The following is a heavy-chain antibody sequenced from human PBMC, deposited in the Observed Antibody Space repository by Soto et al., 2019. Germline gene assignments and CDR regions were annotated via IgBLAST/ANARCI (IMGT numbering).Heavy chain of an antibody. D-gene: IGHD2-2*01. Sequence: SETLSLTCIVSGGSISNYYWSWIRQPPGKGLEWIGYIYYSGSTNYNPSLQSRVTISVDTSKNQFSLKLSSVTAADTAVYYCARAVLPATALVDYWGQGTLVTVSS. J-gene: IGHJ4*02. CDR3: ARAVLPATALVDY. CDR2: IYYSGST. CDR1: GGSISNYY. V-gene: IGHV4-59*01.